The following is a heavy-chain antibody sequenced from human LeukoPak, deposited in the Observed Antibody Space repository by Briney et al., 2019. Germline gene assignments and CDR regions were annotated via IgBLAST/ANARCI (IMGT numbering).Heavy chain of an antibody. D-gene: IGHD1-7*01. V-gene: IGHV1-8*01. J-gene: IGHJ4*02. CDR2: MNPNSGNT. CDR3: ARGRKTGTLSDY. CDR1: GYTFTSYD. Sequence: ASVKVSCKASGYTFTSYDINWVRQAPGQGLEWMGWMNPNSGNTGYAQKFQGRVTMTRNTSISTAYMELSSLRSEDTAVYYCARGRKTGTLSDYWGQGTPVTVSS.